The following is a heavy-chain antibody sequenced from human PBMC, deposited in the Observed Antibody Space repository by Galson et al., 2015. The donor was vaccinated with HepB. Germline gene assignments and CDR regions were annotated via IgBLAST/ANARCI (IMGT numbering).Heavy chain of an antibody. J-gene: IGHJ5*02. V-gene: IGHV1-69*13. CDR1: GGTFSSYA. Sequence: SVKVSCKASGGTFSSYAISWVRQAPGQGLEWMGGIIPIFGTANYAQKFQGRVTITADESTSTAYMELSSLRSEDTAVYYCARGRAYCGGDCNRNWFDPWGQGTLVTVSS. D-gene: IGHD2-21*01. CDR2: IIPIFGTA. CDR3: ARGRAYCGGDCNRNWFDP.